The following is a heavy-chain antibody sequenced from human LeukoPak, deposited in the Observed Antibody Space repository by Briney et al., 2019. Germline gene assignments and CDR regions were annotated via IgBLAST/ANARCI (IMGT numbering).Heavy chain of an antibody. CDR2: IYYSGST. CDR3: ARGAILDY. Sequence: TLSLTRTAYGGSISSGGYYWSWLRQHPGKGLEWIGYIYYSGSTYYNPSLKSRVTISVDTAKNQFSLKLSSVTASDTAVYYCARGAILDYWAQGTLVTVSS. CDR1: GGSISSGGYY. V-gene: IGHV4-31*03. D-gene: IGHD2-15*01. J-gene: IGHJ4*02.